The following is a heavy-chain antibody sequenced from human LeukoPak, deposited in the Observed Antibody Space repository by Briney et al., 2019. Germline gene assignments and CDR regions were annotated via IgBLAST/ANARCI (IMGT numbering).Heavy chain of an antibody. CDR3: ARAARYQLLYYYYYYMDV. CDR2: ISSSSSTI. D-gene: IGHD2-2*01. J-gene: IGHJ6*03. V-gene: IGHV3-48*01. Sequence: GGSLRLSCAASGFTFSSYSMNWVRQAPGKGLEWVSYISSSSSTIYYADSVKGRFTISRDNAKNSLSLQMNSLRAEDTAVYYCARAARYQLLYYYYYYMDVWGKGTTVTVSS. CDR1: GFTFSSYS.